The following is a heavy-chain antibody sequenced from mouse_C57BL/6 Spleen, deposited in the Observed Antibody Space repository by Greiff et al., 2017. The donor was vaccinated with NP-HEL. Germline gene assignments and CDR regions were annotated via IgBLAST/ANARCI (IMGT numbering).Heavy chain of an antibody. V-gene: IGHV1-4*01. Sequence: QVQLKESGAELARPGASVKMSCKASGYTFTSYTMHWVKQRPGQGLEWIGYINPSSGYTKYNQKFKDKATLTADKSSSTAYMQLSSLTSEDSAVYYCARRKTGTSWFAYWGQGTLVTVSA. CDR1: GYTFTSYT. CDR3: ARRKTGTSWFAY. J-gene: IGHJ3*01. CDR2: INPSSGYT. D-gene: IGHD4-1*01.